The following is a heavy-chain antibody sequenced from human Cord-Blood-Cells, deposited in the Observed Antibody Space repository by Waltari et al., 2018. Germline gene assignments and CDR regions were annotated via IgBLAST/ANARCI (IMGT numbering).Heavy chain of an antibody. CDR1: GYTFTSYY. J-gene: IGHJ3*02. Sequence: QVQLVQSGAEGKKPGASVKGSRKASGYTFTSYYIHWGRQAPGQGLEWMGIINPSGGSTSYAQKFQGRVTMTRDTSTSTVYMELSSLRSEDTAVYYCAREGLGDAFDIWGQGTMVTVSS. CDR3: AREGLGDAFDI. CDR2: INPSGGST. V-gene: IGHV1-46*01.